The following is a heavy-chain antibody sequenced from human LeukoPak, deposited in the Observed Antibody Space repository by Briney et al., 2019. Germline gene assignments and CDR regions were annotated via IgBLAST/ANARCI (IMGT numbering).Heavy chain of an antibody. CDR1: GFTFRNYA. CDR3: VKELDSSGYFDF. Sequence: GGSLRLSCAASGFTFRNYAMSWVRQAPGKGLEWLSSISGSGGSTYYADSVKGRFTISRDNSKNTLYLQMNSLRAEDTAVYYCVKELDSSGYFDFWGQGTLVTVSS. V-gene: IGHV3-23*01. D-gene: IGHD3-22*01. J-gene: IGHJ4*02. CDR2: ISGSGGST.